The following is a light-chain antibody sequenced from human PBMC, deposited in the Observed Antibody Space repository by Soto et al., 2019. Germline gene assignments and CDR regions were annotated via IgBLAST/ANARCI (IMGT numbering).Light chain of an antibody. CDR3: QHYNNWPPAWT. Sequence: EIVMSLSPATLSVSPGERATLSCRASQSVRNNLAWYQQKPGQAPRLLIYGASTRATGIPARFSGSGSGTEFTLTISSLQSEDFALYYCQHYNNWPPAWTFGQGTKVDIK. CDR2: GAS. V-gene: IGKV3-15*01. CDR1: QSVRNN. J-gene: IGKJ1*01.